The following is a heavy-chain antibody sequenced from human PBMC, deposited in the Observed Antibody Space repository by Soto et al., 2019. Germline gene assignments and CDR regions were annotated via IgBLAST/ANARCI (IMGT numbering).Heavy chain of an antibody. D-gene: IGHD1-26*01. CDR1: GFTFISYA. J-gene: IGHJ1*01. CDR2: ISGSGDST. V-gene: IGHV3-23*01. CDR3: ARRGSGSDYDN. Sequence: EVQLLESGGGLVQPGGYLRRSCAAAGFTFISYAMSWVRQAPGKGREWVSVISGSGDSTYYSDSVKGRFTISRDDPKNTLYLQMNSLSAEDTAVYYCARRGSGSDYDNWGQGTLVTVSS.